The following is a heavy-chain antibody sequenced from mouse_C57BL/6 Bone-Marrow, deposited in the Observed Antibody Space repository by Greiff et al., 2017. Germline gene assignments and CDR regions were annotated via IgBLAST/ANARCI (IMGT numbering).Heavy chain of an antibody. V-gene: IGHV1-19*01. D-gene: IGHD1-1*01. Sequence: EVKLMESGPVLVKPGASVKMSCKASGYTFTDYYMNWVKQSHGKSLEWIGVINPYNGGTSYNQKFKGKATLTVDKSSSTAYMELNSLTSEDSAVYYLLLGCAYWGQGTLVTVSA. CDR3: LLGCAY. CDR1: GYTFTDYY. J-gene: IGHJ3*01. CDR2: INPYNGGT.